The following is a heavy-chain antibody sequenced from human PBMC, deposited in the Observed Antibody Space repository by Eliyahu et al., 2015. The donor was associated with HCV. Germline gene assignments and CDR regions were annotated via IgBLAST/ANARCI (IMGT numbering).Heavy chain of an antibody. CDR3: ARGWEIRYFDWLQPARENGMDV. D-gene: IGHD3-9*01. CDR2: MNPNSGNT. J-gene: IGHJ6*02. Sequence: QVQLVQSGAEVKKPGASVKVSCKASGYTFTSYDINWVRQATGQGLEWMGWMNPNSGNTGYAQKFQGRVTMTRNTSISTAYMELSSLRSEDTAVYYCARGWEIRYFDWLQPARENGMDVWGQGTTVTVSS. V-gene: IGHV1-8*01. CDR1: GYTFTSYD.